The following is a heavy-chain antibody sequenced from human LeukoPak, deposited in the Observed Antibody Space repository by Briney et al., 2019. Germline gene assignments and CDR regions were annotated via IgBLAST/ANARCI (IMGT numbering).Heavy chain of an antibody. CDR2: IYYSGRT. CDR1: GGSISSYY. V-gene: IGHV4-59*01. CDR3: ARGHLWLDS. D-gene: IGHD2-21*01. Sequence: SETLPLTCTVSGGSISSYYWSWIRQPPGKGLEWIGYIYYSGRTHYNPSLESRVTLSVDSSKNQFSLKLNSVTPADTAMYYCARGHLWLDSWGQGTLVIVSS. J-gene: IGHJ4*02.